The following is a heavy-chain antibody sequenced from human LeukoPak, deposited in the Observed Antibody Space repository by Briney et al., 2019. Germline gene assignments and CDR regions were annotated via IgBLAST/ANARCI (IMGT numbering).Heavy chain of an antibody. D-gene: IGHD1-1*01. V-gene: IGHV3-11*04. J-gene: IGHJ4*02. CDR3: ARDPRTVRI. CDR2: ISGNGGVI. CDR1: GFTFSDNY. Sequence: GGSLILSCAASGFTFSDNYMTWVRQAPGKGLEWLSYISGNGGVIQYADSVKGRFTISRDNAKNLLYLQMDSLRVEDTAIYYCARDPRTVRIWGQGTLVTVSS.